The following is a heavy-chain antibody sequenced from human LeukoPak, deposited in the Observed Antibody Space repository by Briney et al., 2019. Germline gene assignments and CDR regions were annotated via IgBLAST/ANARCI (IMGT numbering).Heavy chain of an antibody. V-gene: IGHV4-59*11. Sequence: SEPLSLTCTVSGGSISSHYWSWIRQPPGRGLEGIGYIYYSGSTNYNPSLKSRVTISVDTSKNQFFLKLSSVTAADTAVYYCARESGRFGVYYFDCWGQGTLVTVAS. CDR1: GGSISSHY. CDR2: IYYSGST. CDR3: ARESGRFGVYYFDC. D-gene: IGHD3-10*01. J-gene: IGHJ4*02.